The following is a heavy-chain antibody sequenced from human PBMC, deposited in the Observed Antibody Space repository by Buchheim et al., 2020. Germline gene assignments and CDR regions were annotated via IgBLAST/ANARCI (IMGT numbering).Heavy chain of an antibody. Sequence: QVQLVESGGGVVQPGRSLRLSCAASGFTFSNYGMHWVRQAPGKGLEWVAFIRYDGSNKYYADSVKGRFTISRDNSDNTLYLQMNSLRAEDTAVYYCAKSDYYDSSGYNWGFDYWGQGTL. V-gene: IGHV3-30*02. CDR2: IRYDGSNK. D-gene: IGHD3-22*01. CDR3: AKSDYYDSSGYNWGFDY. CDR1: GFTFSNYG. J-gene: IGHJ4*02.